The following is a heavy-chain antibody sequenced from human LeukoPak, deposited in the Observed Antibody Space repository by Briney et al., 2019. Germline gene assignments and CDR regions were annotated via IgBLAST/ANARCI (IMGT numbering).Heavy chain of an antibody. J-gene: IGHJ4*02. CDR1: GFIFSNAW. V-gene: IGHV3-30*03. CDR3: ARDSRQLALDY. D-gene: IGHD6-13*01. CDR2: ISYDGSDK. Sequence: GGSLRLSCAASGFIFSNAWMSWVRQAPGKGLEWVAVISYDGSDKYYADSVKGRFTISRDNSKNTLYLHMNSLRPDDTAVYYCARDSRQLALDYWGQGTLVTVSS.